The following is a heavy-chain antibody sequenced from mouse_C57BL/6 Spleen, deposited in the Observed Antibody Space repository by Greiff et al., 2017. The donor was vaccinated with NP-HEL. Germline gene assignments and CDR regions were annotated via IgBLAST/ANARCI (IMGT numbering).Heavy chain of an antibody. CDR3: AREGGGYFDV. J-gene: IGHJ1*03. CDR2: INYDGSST. V-gene: IGHV5-16*01. Sequence: EVMLVESEGGLVQPGSSMKLSCTASGFTFSDYYMAWVRQVPEKGLEWVANINYDGSSTYYLDSLKSRFIISRDNAKNSLYLQMSRLKAEDTATYYCAREGGGYFDVWGTGTTVTVSA. CDR1: GFTFSDYY.